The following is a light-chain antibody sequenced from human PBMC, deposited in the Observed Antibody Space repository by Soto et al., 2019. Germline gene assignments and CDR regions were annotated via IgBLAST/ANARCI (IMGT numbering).Light chain of an antibody. CDR3: QPYGNSMLT. J-gene: IGKJ4*01. CDR1: RVFSSSY. Sequence: DSVWKQSPGTLSLSPGSRATLSGRASRVFSSSYLAWYQQKPGQPPRLLIYAASSRATGIQDRFSGSGSGTDFTLTISRLEPEDFAVYYCQPYGNSMLTVGRWNQLDIK. V-gene: IGKV3-20*01. CDR2: AAS.